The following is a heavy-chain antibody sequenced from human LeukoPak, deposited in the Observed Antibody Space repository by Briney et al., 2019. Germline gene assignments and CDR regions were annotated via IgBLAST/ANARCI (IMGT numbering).Heavy chain of an antibody. Sequence: PGRSLRLSCAASGFTFSSYGMHWVRQAPGKGLEWVAVISYDGSNKYYADSVKGRFTISRDNSKNTLCLQMNSLRAEDTAVYYCAKGADYYGSGSYYPNFDYWGQGTLVTVSS. CDR3: AKGADYYGSGSYYPNFDY. D-gene: IGHD3-10*01. V-gene: IGHV3-30*18. CDR1: GFTFSSYG. J-gene: IGHJ4*02. CDR2: ISYDGSNK.